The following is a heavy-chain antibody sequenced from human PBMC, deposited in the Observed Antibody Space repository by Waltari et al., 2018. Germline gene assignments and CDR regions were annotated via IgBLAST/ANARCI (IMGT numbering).Heavy chain of an antibody. Sequence: QAPGQGLEWMGGIIPIFGTANYAQKFQGRVTITADESTSTAYMELSSLRSEDTAVYYCARSSVAVPRFDYWGQGTLVTVSS. J-gene: IGHJ4*02. CDR2: IIPIFGTA. V-gene: IGHV1-69*01. D-gene: IGHD2-15*01. CDR3: ARSSVAVPRFDY.